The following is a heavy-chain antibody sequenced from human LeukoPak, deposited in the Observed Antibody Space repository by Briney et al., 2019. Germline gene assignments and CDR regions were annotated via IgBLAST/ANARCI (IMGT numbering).Heavy chain of an antibody. CDR2: IYDSGTT. V-gene: IGHV4-59*01. D-gene: IGHD3-10*01. CDR3: ARAPELFYFDH. Sequence: PSESLSLTCTVSGGSFSSYYWSWVRQPPEKGLEWIGYIYDSGTTSYNPSLKSRATISVDTSRNQFSLKLTSVTAADTAVYYCARAPELFYFDHWGQGTLVPVSS. J-gene: IGHJ4*02. CDR1: GGSFSSYY.